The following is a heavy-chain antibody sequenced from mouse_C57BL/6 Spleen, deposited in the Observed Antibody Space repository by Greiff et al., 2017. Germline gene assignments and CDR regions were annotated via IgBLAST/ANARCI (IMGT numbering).Heavy chain of an antibody. Sequence: EVQLQQSGPELVKPGASVKIPCKASGYTFTDYNMAWVKQSHGKSLEWIGDINPNNGGTIYNQKFKGKATLTVDKSSSTAYMELRSLTSEDTAVYYCAGGIYYGNYGAYWGQGTLVTVSA. CDR2: INPNNGGT. D-gene: IGHD2-1*01. V-gene: IGHV1-18*01. CDR1: GYTFTDYN. J-gene: IGHJ3*01. CDR3: AGGIYYGNYGAY.